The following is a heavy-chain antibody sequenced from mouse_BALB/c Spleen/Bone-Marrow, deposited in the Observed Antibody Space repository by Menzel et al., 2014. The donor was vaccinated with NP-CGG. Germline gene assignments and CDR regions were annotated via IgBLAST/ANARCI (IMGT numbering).Heavy chain of an antibody. Sequence: QVQLQQPGAELMKPGASVKISCKATGYTFSSCWIEWVKQRPGHGLEWIGEILPGSGSTNYNEKFKGKATFTADTSSNTAYMQLSSLTSEDSAVYYCARRGYDGAYWGQGTLVTVSA. J-gene: IGHJ3*01. CDR1: GYTFSSCW. CDR3: ARRGYDGAY. CDR2: ILPGSGST. D-gene: IGHD2-14*01. V-gene: IGHV1-9*01.